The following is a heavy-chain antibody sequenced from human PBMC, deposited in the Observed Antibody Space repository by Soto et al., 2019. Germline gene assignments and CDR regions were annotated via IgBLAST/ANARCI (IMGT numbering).Heavy chain of an antibody. V-gene: IGHV5-10-1*01. CDR3: ARHQQLGLFDAFDI. CDR1: GYSFAGYW. D-gene: IGHD6-6*01. J-gene: IGHJ3*02. CDR2: IDPSDSQT. Sequence: GESLKISCKGSGYSFAGYWITWVRQKPGKGLEWMGRIDPSDSQTYYSPSFRGHVTISVTKSITTVFLQWSSLKASDTAMYYCARHQQLGLFDAFDIWGQGTMVTVSS.